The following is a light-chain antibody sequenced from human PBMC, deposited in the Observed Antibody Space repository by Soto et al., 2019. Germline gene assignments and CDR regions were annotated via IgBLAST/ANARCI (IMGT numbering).Light chain of an antibody. CDR3: QHYNDYSYT. CDR1: QTIDTY. J-gene: IGKJ2*01. V-gene: IGKV1-39*01. Sequence: DIQLTQSPSSLSASVGDRVTITCRASQTIDTYLNWYQHKPGTAPKVLIYAATYLQNGVPSRFSGTGSGADFTLTISSLQPEDFATYYCQHYNDYSYTFGPGTNLEIK. CDR2: AAT.